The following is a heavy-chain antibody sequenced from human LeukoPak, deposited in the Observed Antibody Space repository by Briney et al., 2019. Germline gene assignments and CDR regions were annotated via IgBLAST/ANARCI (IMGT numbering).Heavy chain of an antibody. CDR3: ARAATPYYFDY. V-gene: IGHV3-53*01. J-gene: IGHJ4*02. CDR2: IYSGGNT. Sequence: GGSLRLSCAASGFTVSSNYMSWVRQAPGKGLEWVSVIYSGGNTYYADSVKGRFTISRDNSKNTLYLQMNSLRAEDTAVYYCARAATPYYFDYWGQGPLVTVAS. CDR1: GFTVSSNY.